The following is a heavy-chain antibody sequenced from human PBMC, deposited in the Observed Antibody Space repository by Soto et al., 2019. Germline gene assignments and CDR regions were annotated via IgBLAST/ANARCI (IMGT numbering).Heavy chain of an antibody. V-gene: IGHV3-53*01. Sequence: EVQLVESGGGLIQPGGSLRLSCAASGFTVSTNYRTWVRQPPGKGLEWVSIIYSNGNTYYADSVKGRFTISRDNSKNTLYLQMNSLRVDDTAVYYCVVEDLGMEVCGQGTTVTVSS. CDR1: GFTVSTNY. CDR2: IYSNGNT. D-gene: IGHD2-15*01. CDR3: VVEDLGMEV. J-gene: IGHJ6*02.